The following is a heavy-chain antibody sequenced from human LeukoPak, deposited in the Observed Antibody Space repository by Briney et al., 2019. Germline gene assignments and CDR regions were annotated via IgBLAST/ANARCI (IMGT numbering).Heavy chain of an antibody. V-gene: IGHV3-48*01. CDR3: ARDFRHAFDI. CDR2: ISSSSSII. Sequence: GGSLRLSCAASGFTFTDYSMNWVRQAPGRGLECISYISSSSSIIYYADSVKGRVTISRDNAKNSLYLQMNNLRAEDTAVYYCARDFRHAFDIWGQGTMVTVSS. CDR1: GFTFTDYS. J-gene: IGHJ3*02.